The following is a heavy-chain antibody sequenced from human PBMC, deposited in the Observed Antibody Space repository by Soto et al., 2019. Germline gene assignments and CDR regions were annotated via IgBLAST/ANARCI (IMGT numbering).Heavy chain of an antibody. V-gene: IGHV3-7*03. D-gene: IGHD4-17*01. CDR3: ARWTTALDY. Sequence: EVQLVESGGGLVQPGGSLRLSCAASGFSLSNYCMTWVRRAPGKRPEWVANIKQDGSATYYMDSVRGRFTISRDNANNSLFLQMNSLRAEDTALYYCARWTTALDYWGQGALVTVSS. CDR1: GFSLSNYC. CDR2: IKQDGSAT. J-gene: IGHJ4*02.